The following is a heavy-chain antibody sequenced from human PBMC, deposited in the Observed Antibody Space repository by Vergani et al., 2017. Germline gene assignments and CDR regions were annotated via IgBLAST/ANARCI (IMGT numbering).Heavy chain of an antibody. J-gene: IGHJ5*02. V-gene: IGHV1-69*12. Sequence: QVQLVQSGAEVKKPGSSVKVSCKASGGTFSSYAISWVRQAPGQGLEWMGGIIPIFGTANYAQKFQGRVTITADESTSTAYMELSSLRSEDTAVYYCARGEYYYDSSGYYNWFDPWGQGTLVTVSS. D-gene: IGHD3-22*01. CDR3: ARGEYYYDSSGYYNWFDP. CDR2: IIPIFGTA. CDR1: GGTFSSYA.